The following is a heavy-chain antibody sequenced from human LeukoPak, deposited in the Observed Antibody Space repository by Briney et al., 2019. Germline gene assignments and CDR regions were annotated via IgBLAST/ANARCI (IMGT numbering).Heavy chain of an antibody. CDR1: GYSFTSYW. CDR3: ARHPSPRYDILTGYYNYYYYYGMDV. V-gene: IGHV5-10-1*01. Sequence: GESLKISCKGSGYSFTSYWISWVRQMPGKGLEWMGRIDPSDSYTNYSPSFQGHVTISADKSISTAYLQWSSLKASDTAMYYCARHPSPRYDILTGYYNYYYYYGMDVWGQGTTVTVSS. CDR2: IDPSDSYT. D-gene: IGHD3-9*01. J-gene: IGHJ6*02.